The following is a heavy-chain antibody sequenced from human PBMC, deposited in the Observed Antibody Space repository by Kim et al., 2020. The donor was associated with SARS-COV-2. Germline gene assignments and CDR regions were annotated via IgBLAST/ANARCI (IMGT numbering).Heavy chain of an antibody. CDR1: GFTFYDYT. Sequence: GGSLRLSCAASGFTFYDYTMHWVRQAPGKGLEWVSLITWDGGSTFYADSVKGRFTISRDNSKNSLYLEMNSLRTEDTALYYCTKEKFLYFDFWGRGTLVTVSS. CDR2: ITWDGGST. J-gene: IGHJ2*01. V-gene: IGHV3-43*01. CDR3: TKEKFLYFDF.